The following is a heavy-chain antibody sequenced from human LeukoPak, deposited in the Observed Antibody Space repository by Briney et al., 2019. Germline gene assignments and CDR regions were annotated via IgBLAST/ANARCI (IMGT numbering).Heavy chain of an antibody. CDR2: ISAYNGNT. Sequence: ASVKVSCKASGYTFTSYGINWVRQAPGQGLEWMGWISAYNGNTNYAQKLQGRVTITTDTSTSTAYMELRSLRSDDTAVYYCARDGLVAVAGTLGYWGQGTLVTVSS. D-gene: IGHD6-19*01. J-gene: IGHJ4*02. V-gene: IGHV1-18*04. CDR3: ARDGLVAVAGTLGY. CDR1: GYTFTSYG.